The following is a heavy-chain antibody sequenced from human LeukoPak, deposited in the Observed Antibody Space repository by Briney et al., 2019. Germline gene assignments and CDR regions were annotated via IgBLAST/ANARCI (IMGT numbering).Heavy chain of an antibody. J-gene: IGHJ4*02. CDR2: INHSGST. V-gene: IGHV4-34*01. CDR1: GGSFSGYY. D-gene: IGHD2-2*01. Sequence: PSETLSLTCAVYGGSFSGYYWSWIRQPPGKGLEWIGEINHSGSTNYNPSLKSRVTISVDTSKNQFSLKLSSVTAADTAVYYCARGVPGYCSSTSCYPFDYWGQGILVTVSS. CDR3: ARGVPGYCSSTSCYPFDY.